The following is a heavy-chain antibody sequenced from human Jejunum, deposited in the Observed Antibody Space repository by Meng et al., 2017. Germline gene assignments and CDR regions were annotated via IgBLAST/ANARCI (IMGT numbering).Heavy chain of an antibody. D-gene: IGHD3-10*01. CDR2: IKEDGSQK. Sequence: GESLKISCSASGFTFSSFWMSWVRQAPGKGLEWVANIKEDGSQKYYGESVKGRFTISRDNAKNSLYLQMDSLRVEDTAIYYCARDRGGKDYWGQGTLVTVSS. CDR3: ARDRGGKDY. CDR1: GFTFSSFW. J-gene: IGHJ4*02. V-gene: IGHV3-7*01.